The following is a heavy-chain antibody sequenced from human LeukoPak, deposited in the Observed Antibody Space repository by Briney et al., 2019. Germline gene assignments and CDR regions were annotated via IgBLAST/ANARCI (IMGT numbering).Heavy chain of an antibody. J-gene: IGHJ5*02. CDR2: IYHTGST. V-gene: IGHV4-30-2*01. D-gene: IGHD2-2*01. CDR1: GGSISSGLYS. CDR3: ARLQYCSGTSCYWLDP. Sequence: SETLSLTCDVSGGSISSGLYSWSWIRQPLGKGLEWIGYIYHTGSTYYNPSLKSRATISVDTSKNQFSLRLSSVTAADTAVYYCARLQYCSGTSCYWLDPWGQGTLVTVSS.